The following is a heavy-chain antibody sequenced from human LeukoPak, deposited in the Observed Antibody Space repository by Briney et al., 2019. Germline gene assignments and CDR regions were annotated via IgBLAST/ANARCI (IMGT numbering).Heavy chain of an antibody. V-gene: IGHV6-1*01. CDR1: GDSVSSNSAA. Sequence: SQTLSLTCAISGDSVSSNSAAWNWIRQSPSRGLEWLGRTYYRSKWYNDYAVSVKSRITINPDTSKNQFSLQLNSVTPEDTAVYYCARESGGSYYAYYYYYMDVWGKGTTVTVSS. CDR2: TYYRSKWYN. J-gene: IGHJ6*03. D-gene: IGHD1-26*01. CDR3: ARESGGSYYAYYYYYMDV.